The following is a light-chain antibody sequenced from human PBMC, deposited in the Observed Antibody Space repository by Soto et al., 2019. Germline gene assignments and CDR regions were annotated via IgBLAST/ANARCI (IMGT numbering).Light chain of an antibody. J-gene: IGLJ1*01. Sequence: QSAPTQPASVSGSPGQSIAISCTGTSSDVGGYDYVSWYQQHPGKAPKLMIYDVSNRPSGVSSRFSGSKSGNTASLTISGLQAEDEADYYCNSYTSSSTYVFGTGTKVTVL. CDR1: SSDVGGYDY. V-gene: IGLV2-14*01. CDR3: NSYTSSSTYV. CDR2: DVS.